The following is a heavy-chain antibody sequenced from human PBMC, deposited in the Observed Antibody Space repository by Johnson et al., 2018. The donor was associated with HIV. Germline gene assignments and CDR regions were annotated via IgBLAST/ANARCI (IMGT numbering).Heavy chain of an antibody. D-gene: IGHD3-16*01. CDR2: ISFDGNDK. Sequence: QMQLVESGGGVVQPGRSLRLSCVASGFMFSDYYMTWIRQAPGKGLEWVTLISFDGNDKYYADSVKGRFTISRDNSKNTLYLQMNSLRAEDTAVYYCARGSRYTFDNDDVHLLHAFDIWGQGTMVTVSS. CDR3: ARGSRYTFDNDDVHLLHAFDI. CDR1: GFMFSDYY. V-gene: IGHV3-30*01. J-gene: IGHJ3*02.